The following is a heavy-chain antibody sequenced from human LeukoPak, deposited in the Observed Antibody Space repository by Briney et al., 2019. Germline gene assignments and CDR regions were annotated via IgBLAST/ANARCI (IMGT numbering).Heavy chain of an antibody. D-gene: IGHD2-15*01. V-gene: IGHV4-34*01. J-gene: IGHJ4*02. CDR2: INHGGST. CDR3: ARGRDIVVVVAATFDY. Sequence: PSETLSLTCAVYGGSFSGYYWSWIRQSPGKGLEWIGEINHGGSTNYNPSLKSRVTISVDTSKNQFSLKLSSVTAADTAVYYCARGRDIVVVVAATFDYWGQGTLVTVSS. CDR1: GGSFSGYY.